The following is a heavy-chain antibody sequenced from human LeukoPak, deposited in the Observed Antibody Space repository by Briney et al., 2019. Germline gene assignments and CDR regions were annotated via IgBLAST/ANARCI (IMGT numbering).Heavy chain of an antibody. CDR3: ARDFWSGYYMD. V-gene: IGHV4-39*07. J-gene: IGHJ4*02. CDR1: GASISSTSHY. CDR2: IYYSGST. D-gene: IGHD3-3*01. Sequence: SETLSLTCTVSGASISSTSHYWGWIRQPPGKGLEWIGSIYYSGSTYYNPSLKSRVTISVDTSKNQFSLKLSSVTAADTAVYYCARDFWSGYYMDWGQGTLVTVSS.